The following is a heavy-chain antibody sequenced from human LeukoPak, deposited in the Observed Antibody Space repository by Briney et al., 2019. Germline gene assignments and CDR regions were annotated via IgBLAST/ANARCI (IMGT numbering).Heavy chain of an antibody. CDR3: ARDEKIELPTSDAFDI. J-gene: IGHJ3*02. CDR2: IYTSGST. D-gene: IGHD1-26*01. CDR1: GGSISSYY. Sequence: SETLSLTCTVSGGSISSYYWSWIRQPAGKGLEWIGRIYTSGSTNYNPSLKSRVTMSVDTSKNQFSLKLSSVTAADTAVHYCARDEKIELPTSDAFDIWGQGTMVTVSS. V-gene: IGHV4-4*07.